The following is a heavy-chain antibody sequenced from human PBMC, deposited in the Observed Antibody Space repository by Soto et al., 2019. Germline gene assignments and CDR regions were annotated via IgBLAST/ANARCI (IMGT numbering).Heavy chain of an antibody. CDR3: ARDADIVLVPAAKYGMDV. CDR1: GYTFTSYA. V-gene: IGHV1-3*01. J-gene: IGHJ6*02. Sequence: ASVKVSCKASGYTFTSYAMHWVRQAPGQRLEWMGWINAGNGNTKYSQKFQGRVTMTRDTSTSTVYMELSSLRSEDTAVYYCARDADIVLVPAAKYGMDVWGQGTTVTVSS. CDR2: INAGNGNT. D-gene: IGHD2-2*01.